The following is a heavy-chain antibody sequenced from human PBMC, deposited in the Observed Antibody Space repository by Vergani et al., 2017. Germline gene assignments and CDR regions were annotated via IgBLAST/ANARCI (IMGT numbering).Heavy chain of an antibody. Sequence: QVQLVQSGADVKKPGASVKVSCKASGDTFVYYGISWVQQAPGQGLEWMGWISVYNGNTNYAQGLQGRVTMTTDTSTSTAYMELRSLTSDDTAVYFCARVAPSNSEVTPTAFDVWGQGTMVTVSS. V-gene: IGHV1-18*01. J-gene: IGHJ3*01. CDR1: GDTFVYYG. D-gene: IGHD1-1*01. CDR3: ARVAPSNSEVTPTAFDV. CDR2: ISVYNGNT.